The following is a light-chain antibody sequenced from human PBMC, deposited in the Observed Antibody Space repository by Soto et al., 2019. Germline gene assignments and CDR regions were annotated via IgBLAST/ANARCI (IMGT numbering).Light chain of an antibody. V-gene: IGLV2-14*01. CDR2: DVS. J-gene: IGLJ3*02. CDR3: SSYSDSSTL. Sequence: QSALTQPASVSGSPGQSITISCTGSSSDVGYYNYVSWYQQHPGKAPKLIIYDVSDRPTGLSNRVSGSKSANPASLTIYALQAEDEDDYYCSSYSDSSTLFGRVTKVTVL. CDR1: SSDVGYYNY.